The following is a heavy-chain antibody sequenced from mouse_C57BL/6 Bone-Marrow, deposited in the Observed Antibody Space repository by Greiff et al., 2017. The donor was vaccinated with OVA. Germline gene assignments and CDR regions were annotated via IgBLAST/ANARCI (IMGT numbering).Heavy chain of an antibody. V-gene: IGHV1-72*01. J-gene: IGHJ1*03. CDR3: ARSGAAQAPHWYFDV. CDR1: GYTFTSYW. D-gene: IGHD3-2*02. Sequence: QVQLQQPGAELVKPGASVKLSCKASGYTFTSYWMHWVKQRPGRGLEWIGRIDPNSGGTKYNEKFKSKATLTVDKPSSTAYMQLSSLTSEDSAVYYWARSGAAQAPHWYFDVWGTGTTVTVSS. CDR2: IDPNSGGT.